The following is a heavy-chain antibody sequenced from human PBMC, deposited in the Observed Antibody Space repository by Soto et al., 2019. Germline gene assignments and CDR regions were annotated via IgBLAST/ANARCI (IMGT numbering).Heavy chain of an antibody. Sequence: QVQLQESGPGLVKPSQTLSLTCTVSGGSISSGGYYWSWIRQHPGKGLEWIGYIFNSGSTYYNPSLKSRVTISGDTSKNQFSLKLSSVTAPDTAVYYCARNRDYGDYYFDYWGQGTLVTVSS. V-gene: IGHV4-31*03. CDR3: ARNRDYGDYYFDY. J-gene: IGHJ4*02. CDR1: GGSISSGGYY. CDR2: IFNSGST. D-gene: IGHD4-17*01.